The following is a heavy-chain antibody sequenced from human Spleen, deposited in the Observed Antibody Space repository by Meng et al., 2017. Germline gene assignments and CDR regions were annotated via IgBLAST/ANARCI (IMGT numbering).Heavy chain of an antibody. V-gene: IGHV4-34*01. D-gene: IGHD7-27*01. CDR2: INHSGSA. J-gene: IGHJ2*01. CDR3: AREANGDRWYFDL. Sequence: QVHLQQWGAALFNPSATLSLTFAVYGAAFSGYYWSWIRQSPGKGLEWIGDINHSGSANYNPSLKSLLRKSVDTSKNQISLKLTSVTAADTAVYYCAREANGDRWYFDLWGHGTLVTVSS. CDR1: GAAFSGYY.